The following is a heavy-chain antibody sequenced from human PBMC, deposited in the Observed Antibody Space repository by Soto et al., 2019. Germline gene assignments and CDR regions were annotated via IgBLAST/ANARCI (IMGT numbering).Heavy chain of an antibody. CDR2: IIVGSGNT. Sequence: ASVKVSCKASRFAFTNTAVQWVRQDRGQRLEWIGWIIVGSGNTRYAQQIQERVSITRDVSTSTAYLELSSLRSEDTAVYYCAAELYVGGACCHFHYWCQGTLVTSPQ. CDR1: RFAFTNTA. V-gene: IGHV1-58*01. CDR3: AAELYVGGACCHFHY. D-gene: IGHD2-21*02. J-gene: IGHJ4*02.